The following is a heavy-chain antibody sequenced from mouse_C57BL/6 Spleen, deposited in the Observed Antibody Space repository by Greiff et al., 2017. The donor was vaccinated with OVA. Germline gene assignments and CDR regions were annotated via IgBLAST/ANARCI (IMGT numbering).Heavy chain of an antibody. D-gene: IGHD2-2*01. J-gene: IGHJ3*01. Sequence: VHVKQSGAELVRPGASVKLSCTASGFNIKDYYMHWVKQRPEQGLEWIGRIDPEDGDTEYAPKFQGKATMTADTSSNTAYLQLSSLTSEDTAVYYCTTLYYGYDGAWFAYWGQGTLVTVSA. CDR1: GFNIKDYY. V-gene: IGHV14-1*01. CDR3: TTLYYGYDGAWFAY. CDR2: IDPEDGDT.